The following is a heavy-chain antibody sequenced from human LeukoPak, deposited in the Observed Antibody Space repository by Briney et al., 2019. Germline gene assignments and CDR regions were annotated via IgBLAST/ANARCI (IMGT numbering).Heavy chain of an antibody. J-gene: IGHJ5*02. D-gene: IGHD6-13*01. CDR3: ARLRGIAAVSGKNWFDP. V-gene: IGHV1-18*01. CDR2: ISAYNGNT. Sequence: ASVKVSCKASGYTFTSYGISWVRQAPGQGLEWMGWISAYNGNTNYAQKLQGRVTMTTDTSTSTAYMELRSLRSDDTAVYYCARLRGIAAVSGKNWFDPWGQGTLVTVSS. CDR1: GYTFTSYG.